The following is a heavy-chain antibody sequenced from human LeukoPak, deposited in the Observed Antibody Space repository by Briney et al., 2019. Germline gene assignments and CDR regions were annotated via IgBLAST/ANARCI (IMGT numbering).Heavy chain of an antibody. CDR1: GFTFSRYG. Sequence: PTGGSLRLSCVASGFTFSRYGIHWVRQPPGKGLEWVAVIRYDGSAYSYADSVKGRFTISRDKSKNTLYLQMNSLRPEDTAVYYCARALDSSGWNGRDYWGQGTLVTVSS. V-gene: IGHV3-30*02. D-gene: IGHD6-19*01. J-gene: IGHJ4*02. CDR2: IRYDGSAY. CDR3: ARALDSSGWNGRDY.